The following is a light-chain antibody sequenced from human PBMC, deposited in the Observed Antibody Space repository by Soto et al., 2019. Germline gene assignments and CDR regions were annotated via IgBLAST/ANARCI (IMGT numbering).Light chain of an antibody. CDR2: GAS. CDR1: QGISSY. CDR3: QQLNSFPPLFT. Sequence: DIPLTQSPSFLSASVGDRVTITCRARQGISSYLAWYQQRPGEPPELLIYGASTLQSGVASRFSGSGSGTEFTLTISSLQPEDFATYFCQQLNSFPPLFTFGPGTKVDIK. V-gene: IGKV1-9*01. J-gene: IGKJ3*01.